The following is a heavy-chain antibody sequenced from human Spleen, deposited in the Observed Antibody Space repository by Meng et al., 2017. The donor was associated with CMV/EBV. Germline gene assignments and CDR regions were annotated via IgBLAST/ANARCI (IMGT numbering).Heavy chain of an antibody. CDR1: GFIFSTYE. Sequence: GESLKISCAASGFIFSTYEMNWVRQTPGKGLEWVSYISSNGNTIYYADSVKGRFTISRDNAKNSLSLQMNSLRAEDTAVYYCARDPWDIVAIPAAPDNWGQGTLVTVSS. J-gene: IGHJ4*02. V-gene: IGHV3-48*03. D-gene: IGHD2-2*01. CDR3: ARDPWDIVAIPAAPDN. CDR2: ISSNGNTI.